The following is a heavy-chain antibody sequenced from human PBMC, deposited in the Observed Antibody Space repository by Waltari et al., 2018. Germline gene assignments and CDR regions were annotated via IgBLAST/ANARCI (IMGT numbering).Heavy chain of an antibody. CDR2: INHSGST. V-gene: IGHV4-34*01. D-gene: IGHD1-26*01. J-gene: IGHJ5*02. CDR3: ARARIVGATPRHWFDP. CDR1: GGSFSGYY. Sequence: QVQLQQWGAGLLKPSETLSLTCAVYGGSFSGYYWSWIRQPPGKGLEWIGEINHSGSTNYNPPLKSRVTISVDTSKNQFSLKLSSVTAADTAVYYCARARIVGATPRHWFDPWGQGTLVTVSS.